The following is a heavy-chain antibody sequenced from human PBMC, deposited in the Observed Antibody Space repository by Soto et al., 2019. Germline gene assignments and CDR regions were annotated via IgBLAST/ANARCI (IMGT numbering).Heavy chain of an antibody. V-gene: IGHV3-66*01. CDR2: IYSGGST. CDR3: ARAGILYGDSESYYFDY. Sequence: PGGSLRLSWAAAGLTVGSNYMSWVRQTPGKGLEWVSVIYSGGSTYYADSVKGRFTISRDNSKNTLYLQMNSLRAEDTAVYYCARAGILYGDSESYYFDYWGQGTLVTVSS. CDR1: GLTVGSNY. D-gene: IGHD4-17*01. J-gene: IGHJ4*02.